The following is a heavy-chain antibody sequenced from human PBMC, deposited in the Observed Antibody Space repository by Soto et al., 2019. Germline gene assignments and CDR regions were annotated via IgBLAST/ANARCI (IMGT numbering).Heavy chain of an antibody. Sequence: PGGSLRLSCAASGFTFSDYYMSWIRQAPGKGLEWVSYISSSGSTIYYADSVKGRFTISRDNAKNSLYLQMNSLRAEDTAVYYCARIAQNSSPYGMDVWGQGTTVTVSS. V-gene: IGHV3-11*01. CDR1: GFTFSDYY. CDR2: ISSSGSTI. CDR3: ARIAQNSSPYGMDV. J-gene: IGHJ6*02. D-gene: IGHD6-13*01.